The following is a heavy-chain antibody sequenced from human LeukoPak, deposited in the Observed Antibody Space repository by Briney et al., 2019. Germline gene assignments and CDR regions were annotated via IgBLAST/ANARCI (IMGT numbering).Heavy chain of an antibody. V-gene: IGHV4-59*01. CDR2: IYYSGST. CDR1: GGSISSYY. J-gene: IGHJ3*02. CDR3: ARANWGFAAYAFDI. Sequence: SETLSLTCTVSGGSISSYYWSWIRQPPGKELEWIGYIYYSGSTNYNPSLKSRVTISVDTSKNQFSLKLSSVTAADTAVYYCARANWGFAAYAFDIWGQGTMVTVSS. D-gene: IGHD7-27*01.